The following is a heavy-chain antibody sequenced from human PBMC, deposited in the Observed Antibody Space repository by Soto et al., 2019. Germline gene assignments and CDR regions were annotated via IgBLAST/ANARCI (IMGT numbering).Heavy chain of an antibody. Sequence: SETLSLTCAVFGGSISSTNWWTWVCQPPGKGLEWIGEIYHSGSTNYNPSLKSRVTISVDKSKNQFSLKLSSVTAADTAVYYCAASCVACGGFNYYGMDVWGQGTTVT. D-gene: IGHD2-21*01. CDR2: IYHSGST. V-gene: IGHV4-4*02. J-gene: IGHJ6*02. CDR1: GGSISSTNW. CDR3: AASCVACGGFNYYGMDV.